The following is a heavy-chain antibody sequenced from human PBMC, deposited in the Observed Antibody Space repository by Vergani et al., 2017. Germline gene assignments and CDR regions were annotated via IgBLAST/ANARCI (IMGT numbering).Heavy chain of an antibody. Sequence: QVQLVESGGGVVQPGRSLRLSCAASGFTFSSYGMHWVRQAPGKGLEWVAVIWYDGSNKYYADSVKGRFTISRDNSKNTLYLQMYSLRAEDTAVYYCARYTKKLGNAFDIWGQGTMVTVSS. V-gene: IGHV3-33*01. CDR2: IWYDGSNK. CDR1: GFTFSSYG. D-gene: IGHD7-27*01. CDR3: ARYTKKLGNAFDI. J-gene: IGHJ3*02.